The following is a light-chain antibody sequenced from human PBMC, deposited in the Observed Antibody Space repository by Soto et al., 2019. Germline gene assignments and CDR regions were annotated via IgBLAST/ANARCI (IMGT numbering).Light chain of an antibody. CDR2: GAS. Sequence: DIQMTQSPSSLSASIGDRVTITCQASQDITSYLNWFQQKPGKAPKLLIYGASNLETGGPSRFSGSGSGTDFTFVISSLQPEDIATYYCQQYDTIQYTFGQGTKLEIK. CDR1: QDITSY. V-gene: IGKV1-33*01. CDR3: QQYDTIQYT. J-gene: IGKJ2*01.